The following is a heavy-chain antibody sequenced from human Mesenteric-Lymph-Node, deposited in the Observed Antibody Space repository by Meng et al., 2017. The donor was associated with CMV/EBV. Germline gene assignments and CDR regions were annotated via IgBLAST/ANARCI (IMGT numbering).Heavy chain of an antibody. CDR3: ARVGGYCSGGSCYRAFDI. D-gene: IGHD2-15*01. CDR1: GFTFSSYS. CDR2: ISSSSSYI. V-gene: IGHV3-21*01. J-gene: IGHJ3*02. Sequence: RGSLRLSCVDSGFTFSSYSMNWVRQAPGKGLEWVSSISSSSSYIYYADSVKGRFTISRDNAKNSLYLQMNSLRAEDTAVYYCARVGGYCSGGSCYRAFDIWGQGTMVTVSS.